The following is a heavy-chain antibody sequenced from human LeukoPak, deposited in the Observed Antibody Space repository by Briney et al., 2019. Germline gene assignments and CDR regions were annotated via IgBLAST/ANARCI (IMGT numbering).Heavy chain of an antibody. J-gene: IGHJ4*02. CDR2: VSYDGSSE. CDR3: ARGRRQWLITPADN. Sequence: GGSLRLSCAVSGFTFSSYPFHWVRQAPGKGLEWVAVVSYDGSSEYYADSVKGRFTIPRDNSKNTLFLQMNSLGAEDTAVYFCARGRRQWLITPADNWGQGTLVTVSS. CDR1: GFTFSSYP. V-gene: IGHV3-30*04. D-gene: IGHD6-19*01.